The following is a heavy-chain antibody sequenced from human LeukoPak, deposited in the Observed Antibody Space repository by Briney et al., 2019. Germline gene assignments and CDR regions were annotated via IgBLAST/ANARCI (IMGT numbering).Heavy chain of an antibody. D-gene: IGHD3-16*02. CDR3: TRYVWGIYRVPFDS. J-gene: IGHJ4*02. Sequence: GGSLRLACAASGFTFTDSYMTWVRQAPGKGLEWVVLIRSNPYDRTTEYAGSVKGRFTISKDDCKIIAYLHRNSLKPEDTALYYCTRYVWGIYRVPFDSWGQGTLVTVSS. CDR2: IRSNPYDRTT. CDR1: GFTFTDSY. V-gene: IGHV3-49*04.